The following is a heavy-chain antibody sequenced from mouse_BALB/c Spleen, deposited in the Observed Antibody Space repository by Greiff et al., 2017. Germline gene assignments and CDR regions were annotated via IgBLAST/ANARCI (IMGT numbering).Heavy chain of an antibody. CDR1: GDSITSGY. CDR2: ISYSGST. Sequence: VQLQESGPSLVKPSQTLSLTCSVTGDSITSGYWKWIRQFPGHKLEYMGYISYSGSTYYNPSLKSRISITRDTTKNQYYLQLNSVTTEDTATYYCARWLLRSNFDYWGQGTTLTVSS. D-gene: IGHD2-3*01. J-gene: IGHJ2*01. V-gene: IGHV3-8*02. CDR3: ARWLLRSNFDY.